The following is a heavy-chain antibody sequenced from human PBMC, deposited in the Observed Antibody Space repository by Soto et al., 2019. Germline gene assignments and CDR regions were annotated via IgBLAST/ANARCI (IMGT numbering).Heavy chain of an antibody. CDR1: GFTFNKYT. D-gene: IGHD3-22*01. Sequence: QVQLVESGGGVVQPGRSLRLSCAASGFTFNKYTMHWVRQAPGKGLEWVAVVAYDGGYKYYADSVKGRFTISRDNSKNTLFLQMNSLIAEDTAVYYCARPANTYEYGISGSPSLLYWGQGTLVTVSS. J-gene: IGHJ4*02. CDR2: VAYDGGYK. CDR3: ARPANTYEYGISGSPSLLY. V-gene: IGHV3-30-3*01.